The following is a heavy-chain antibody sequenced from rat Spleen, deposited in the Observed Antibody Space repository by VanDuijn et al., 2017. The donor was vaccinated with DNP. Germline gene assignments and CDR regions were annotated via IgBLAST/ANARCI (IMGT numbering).Heavy chain of an antibody. V-gene: IGHV5-7*01. CDR3: VSRPPPTRGPFDY. CDR2: INYDGSDT. D-gene: IGHD1-4*01. J-gene: IGHJ2*01. CDR1: GFTFSDHN. Sequence: EVQLVESGGGLVQPGRSLKLSCAASGFTFSDHNMAWVRQAPKKGLEWVATINYDGSDTYYRDSMKGRFIISRNNAKSTQYLQMDSLRSEDTAAYYCVSRPPPTRGPFDYWGQGVTVTVSS.